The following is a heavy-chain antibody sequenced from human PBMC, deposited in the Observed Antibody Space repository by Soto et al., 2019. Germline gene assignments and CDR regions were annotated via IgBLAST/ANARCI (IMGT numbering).Heavy chain of an antibody. V-gene: IGHV1-69*02. D-gene: IGHD3-10*01. CDR3: ARGDGSGSYLYYYYGMDV. J-gene: IGHJ6*02. CDR1: GGTFSSYT. CDR2: IILILGIA. Sequence: SVKVSCKASGGTFSSYTISWVRQAPGQGLEWMGRIILILGIANYAQKFQGRVTITADKSTSTAYMELSSLRSEDTAVYYCARGDGSGSYLYYYYGMDVSGQGTTVTVSS.